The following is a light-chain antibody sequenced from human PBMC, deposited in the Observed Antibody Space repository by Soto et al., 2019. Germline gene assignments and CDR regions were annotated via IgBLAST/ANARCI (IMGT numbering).Light chain of an antibody. V-gene: IGKV1-33*01. CDR2: DAS. CDR3: QQYDNLLPWT. Sequence: DIQMTQSPSSLSASVGDRVTITCQASQGISNYLNWYQQKPGKVPKLLIYDASNLETGVPSRFSGSGSGTDFTFTISSLQPEDIATYYCQQYDNLLPWTFGQGTKV. CDR1: QGISNY. J-gene: IGKJ1*01.